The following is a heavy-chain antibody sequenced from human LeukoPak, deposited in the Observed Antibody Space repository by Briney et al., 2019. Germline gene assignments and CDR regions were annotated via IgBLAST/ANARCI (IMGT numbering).Heavy chain of an antibody. Sequence: SQTLSLTCTVSGGSISSGGYYWRWIRQHPGKGLEWIVYIYYSGSNYYNPSLKSRVTISVDTSKIQFSLKLSSVTAAVKAVYYCASSPGRGYSYGYFDYWGQGTLVTVSS. CDR1: GGSISSGGYY. V-gene: IGHV4-31*03. CDR3: ASSPGRGYSYGYFDY. CDR2: IYYSGSN. J-gene: IGHJ4*02. D-gene: IGHD5-18*01.